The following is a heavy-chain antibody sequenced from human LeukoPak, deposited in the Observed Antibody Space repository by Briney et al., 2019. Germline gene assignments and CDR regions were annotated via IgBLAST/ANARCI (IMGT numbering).Heavy chain of an antibody. D-gene: IGHD6-19*01. V-gene: IGHV4-34*01. CDR2: INHSGST. CDR1: GGSFSGYY. Sequence: SETLSLTCAVYGGSFSGYYWSWIRQPPGKGLEWIGEINHSGSTNYNPSLKSRVTISVDTSKNQFSLKLSSVTAADTAVYYCARFNSQWLPPYWGQGTLVTVSS. J-gene: IGHJ4*02. CDR3: ARFNSQWLPPY.